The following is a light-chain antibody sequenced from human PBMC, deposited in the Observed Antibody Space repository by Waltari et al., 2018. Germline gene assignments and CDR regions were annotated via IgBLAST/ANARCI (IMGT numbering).Light chain of an antibody. V-gene: IGLV2-23*01. CDR2: EGN. CDR3: YSYAGSGTWV. J-gene: IGLJ3*02. CDR1: SSDVGTYNF. Sequence: QSALTQPASVSGSPGQSITLSCTGPSSDVGTYNFSSWYQQNPGKAPKLMIYEGNKRPSGVSNRFSGSKAGNTASLTISGLQAEDEADYYCYSYAGSGTWVFGGGTKLTVL.